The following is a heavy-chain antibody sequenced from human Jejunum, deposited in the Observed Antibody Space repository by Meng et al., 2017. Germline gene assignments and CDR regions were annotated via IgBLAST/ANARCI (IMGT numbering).Heavy chain of an antibody. Sequence: QEAGPGLVKPSGTLSLTCSVSGASISRTNWWSWVRQPPGKGLEWIGDIFRTGTSNYSPSLRSRVAIYMDKSKNQFSLSLNSVTAADTAVYYCARKGGTYSTGHFPHFDYWGQGTLVTVSS. J-gene: IGHJ4*02. D-gene: IGHD6-19*01. CDR2: IFRTGTS. CDR3: ARKGGTYSTGHFPHFDY. V-gene: IGHV4-4*02. CDR1: GASISRTNW.